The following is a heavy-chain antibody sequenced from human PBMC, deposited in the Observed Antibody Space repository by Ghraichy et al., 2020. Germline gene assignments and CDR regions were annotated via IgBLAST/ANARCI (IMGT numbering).Heavy chain of an antibody. CDR3: AKNHYYDSSGYADY. Sequence: GGSLRLSCAASGFTFSSYGMHWVRQAPGKGLEWVAVIWYDGSNKDYADSVKGRFTISRDNSKNTLYLQMNSLRAEDTAVYYCAKNHYYDSSGYADYWGQGTLVTVSS. D-gene: IGHD3-22*01. V-gene: IGHV3-33*06. CDR2: IWYDGSNK. CDR1: GFTFSSYG. J-gene: IGHJ4*02.